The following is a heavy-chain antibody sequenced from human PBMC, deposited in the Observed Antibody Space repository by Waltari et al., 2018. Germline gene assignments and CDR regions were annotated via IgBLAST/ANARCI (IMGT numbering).Heavy chain of an antibody. CDR1: AYSLTRFW. J-gene: IGHJ4*02. Sequence: EVQLVQSGAEVKEPGDSLTISCKNSAYSLTRFWSGWVRQMPEKGLEWMGVTYPGDSETRYSPSFQGQVTMSVDQSINTGFLHWNTLKASDTAMYYCVGGWRQLGEGSVFWGQGTLVTVSS. CDR3: VGGWRQLGEGSVF. CDR2: TYPGDSET. D-gene: IGHD5-12*01. V-gene: IGHV5-51*03.